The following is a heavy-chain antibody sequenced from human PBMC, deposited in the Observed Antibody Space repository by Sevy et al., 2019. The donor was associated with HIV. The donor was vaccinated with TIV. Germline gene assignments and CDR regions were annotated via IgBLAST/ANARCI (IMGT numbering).Heavy chain of an antibody. D-gene: IGHD3-9*01. V-gene: IGHV3-15*01. CDR2: IKSKSDGGTR. Sequence: GESLKISCAASGLTVSNAWMNWVRQAPGKGLEWVGRIKSKSDGGTRDLAAPMKGRVSISRDASRNTVSLEISSLKIEDTGMYYCAAGLGKSDFDSWGQGTLVTVSS. CDR1: GLTVSNAW. J-gene: IGHJ5*01. CDR3: AAGLGKSDFDS.